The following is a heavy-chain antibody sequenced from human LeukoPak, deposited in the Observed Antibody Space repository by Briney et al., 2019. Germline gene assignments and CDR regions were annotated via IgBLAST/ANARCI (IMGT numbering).Heavy chain of an antibody. V-gene: IGHV3-23*01. CDR2: ISGCGGNT. CDR1: GFTFSSYG. J-gene: IGHJ4*02. Sequence: GGSLRLSCAASGFTFSSYGMSWVRQAPGKGLEWVSGISGCGGNTYYADSVKGRFTISRDNSKNTLYLQMNSLRAEDTAVYYCAKHFRLLGSCSGGSCYVFDYWGQGTLVTVSS. D-gene: IGHD2-15*01. CDR3: AKHFRLLGSCSGGSCYVFDY.